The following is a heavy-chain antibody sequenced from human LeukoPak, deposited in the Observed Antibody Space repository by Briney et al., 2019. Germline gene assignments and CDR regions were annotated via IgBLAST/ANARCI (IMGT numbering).Heavy chain of an antibody. Sequence: SETLSLTCAVYGGSFSGYYWGWIRQPPGKGLEWIGEINHSGSTNYNPSLKSRVTISVDTSKNQFSLKLSSVTAADTAVYYCARIRYNWNERWFDPWGQGTLVTVSS. J-gene: IGHJ5*02. D-gene: IGHD1-20*01. CDR2: INHSGST. CDR1: GGSFSGYY. CDR3: ARIRYNWNERWFDP. V-gene: IGHV4-34*01.